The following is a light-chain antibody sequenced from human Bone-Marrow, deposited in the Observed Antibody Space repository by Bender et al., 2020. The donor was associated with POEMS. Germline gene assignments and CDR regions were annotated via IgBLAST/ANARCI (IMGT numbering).Light chain of an antibody. V-gene: IGLV2-8*01. CDR3: ASYADTNKI. Sequence: QSALTQPASVSGSPGQSITISCTGTSSDVGAYNYVSWFQQHSGQAPKLIIYEVFRRPSGVPNRFSGSKSGNTASLTVSGLQAEDEADYYCASYADTNKIFGTGTNLIVL. CDR1: SSDVGAYNY. CDR2: EVF. J-gene: IGLJ1*01.